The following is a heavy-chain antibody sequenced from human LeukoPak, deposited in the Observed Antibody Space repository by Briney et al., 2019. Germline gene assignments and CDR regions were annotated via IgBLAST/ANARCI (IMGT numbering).Heavy chain of an antibody. D-gene: IGHD3-10*01. CDR3: ARALLWFGEQSHIDY. J-gene: IGHJ4*02. CDR1: GYTFTSYG. CDR2: ITAYNDNT. Sequence: GASVKVSCKASGYTFTSYGISWVRQAPGQGLEWMGWITAYNDNTNYAQKLQGRVTMTTDTSTSTAYMELRSLRSDDTAVYYCARALLWFGEQSHIDYWGQGTLVTASS. V-gene: IGHV1-18*01.